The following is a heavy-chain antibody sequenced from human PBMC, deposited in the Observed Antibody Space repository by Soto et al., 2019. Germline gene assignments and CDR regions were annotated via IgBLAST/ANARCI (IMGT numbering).Heavy chain of an antibody. CDR3: VRENYYYGMDV. CDR2: IKSGGNT. Sequence: EVQLVESGGGLVQPGGSLRLSCAASGFTVSTDWMYWVRQAPGKGLEWVSLIKSGGNTYYADSVECRFTISRDNSKNSVFLQMNGLRAEDTAVYYCVRENYYYGMDVWGQGTTVTVSS. J-gene: IGHJ6*02. V-gene: IGHV3-66*01. CDR1: GFTVSTDW.